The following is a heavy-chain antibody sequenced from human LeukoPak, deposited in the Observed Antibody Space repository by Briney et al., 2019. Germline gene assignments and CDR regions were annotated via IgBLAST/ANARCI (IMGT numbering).Heavy chain of an antibody. D-gene: IGHD1/OR15-1a*01. V-gene: IGHV3-7*01. CDR3: ARDGTPPGLYFDL. Sequence: GGSLRLSCAVSGFTFTSYWMNWVRQAPGKGLEWVASIRQDGGEKSYVDSVKGRFTISRDNTKNSLYLQMSSLRPEDTAVYYCARDGTPPGLYFDLWGQGTLVTVSS. CDR2: IRQDGGEK. CDR1: GFTFTSYW. J-gene: IGHJ4*01.